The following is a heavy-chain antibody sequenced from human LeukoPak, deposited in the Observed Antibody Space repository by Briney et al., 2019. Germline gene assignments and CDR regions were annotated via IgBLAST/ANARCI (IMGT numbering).Heavy chain of an antibody. CDR2: ISSSSSYI. J-gene: IGHJ4*02. V-gene: IGHV3-21*01. CDR1: GFTFSSYS. D-gene: IGHD3-22*01. CDR3: ARGMGITMIDY. Sequence: GGSLRLSCAASGFTFSSYSMNWVRHGPGTGLEWVSSISSSSSYIYYADSVKGRFTISRDNAKNSLYLQMNSLRAEDTAVYYCARGMGITMIDYWGQGTLVTVSS.